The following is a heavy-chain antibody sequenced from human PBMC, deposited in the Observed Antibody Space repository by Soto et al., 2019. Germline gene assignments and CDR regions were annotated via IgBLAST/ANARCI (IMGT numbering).Heavy chain of an antibody. D-gene: IGHD4-17*01. CDR3: AREYGDYPYYYYAMDV. CDR2: IYSGGST. CDR1: GFTVSSNY. J-gene: IGHJ6*02. V-gene: IGHV3-66*01. Sequence: EVQLVESGGGLVQPGESLRLSCAASGFTVSSNYMSWVRQAPGKGLEWVSVIYSGGSTYYADSVKGRFTISRDNSKNTLYLRMNSLRAEDTAVYYCAREYGDYPYYYYAMDVWGQGTTVTVSS.